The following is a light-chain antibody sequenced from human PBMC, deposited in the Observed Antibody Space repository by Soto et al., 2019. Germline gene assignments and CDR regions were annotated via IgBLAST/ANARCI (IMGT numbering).Light chain of an antibody. V-gene: IGKV1-5*01. CDR1: QAISSW. Sequence: DIQMTQSPSSLSASVGDRVTISCRARQAISSWLAWYQQKPGQAPKLLIYDASTLESGVPSRFSGSGSGTEFTLTISSLQPDDFATYYCQQYNSYWTFGQGTKVDIK. J-gene: IGKJ1*01. CDR2: DAS. CDR3: QQYNSYWT.